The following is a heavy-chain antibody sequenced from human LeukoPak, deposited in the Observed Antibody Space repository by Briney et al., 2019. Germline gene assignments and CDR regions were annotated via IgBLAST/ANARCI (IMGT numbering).Heavy chain of an antibody. J-gene: IGHJ4*02. CDR2: ISGSGGST. V-gene: IGHV3-23*01. CDR1: GFTFSSYA. CDR3: AREARSYNWNFRSYFDY. Sequence: GGSLRLSCAASGFTFSSYAMNWVRQAPGKGLEWVSSISGSGGSTYYADSVKGRFTISRDNSKNTLYLQMNSLRAEDTAVYYCAREARSYNWNFRSYFDYWGQGTLVTVSS. D-gene: IGHD1-7*01.